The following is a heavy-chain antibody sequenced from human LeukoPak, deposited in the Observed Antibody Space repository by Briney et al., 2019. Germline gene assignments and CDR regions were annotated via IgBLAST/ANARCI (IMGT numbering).Heavy chain of an antibody. D-gene: IGHD3-3*01. CDR1: GFTFSSYS. CDR3: AKGGDFWSGYYLDY. J-gene: IGHJ4*02. CDR2: ISISSTYL. V-gene: IGHV3-21*05. Sequence: GGSLRLSCEASGFTFSSYSMSWLRRTPGKGLEWLSYISISSTYLHYADSVKGRFTISRDNSKNTLYLQMNSLRAEDTAVYYCAKGGDFWSGYYLDYWGQGTLVTVSS.